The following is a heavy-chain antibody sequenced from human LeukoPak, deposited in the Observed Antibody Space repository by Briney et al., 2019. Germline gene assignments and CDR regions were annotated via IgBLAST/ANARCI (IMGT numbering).Heavy chain of an antibody. Sequence: PRGSLRLSCAASGFTFSSYGMHWVRQAPGKGLEWVAVISYDGSNKYYADSVKGRFTISRDNSKNTLYLQMNSLRAEDTAVYYCAKDPDIVVVPAKPTGFDYWGQGTLVTVSS. D-gene: IGHD2-2*01. V-gene: IGHV3-30*18. CDR3: AKDPDIVVVPAKPTGFDY. CDR1: GFTFSSYG. J-gene: IGHJ4*02. CDR2: ISYDGSNK.